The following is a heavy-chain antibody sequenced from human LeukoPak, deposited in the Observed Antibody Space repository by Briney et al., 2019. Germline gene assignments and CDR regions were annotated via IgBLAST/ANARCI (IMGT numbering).Heavy chain of an antibody. Sequence: GASVKVSCKASGYTFTSYDINWVRQATGQGLEWMGWMNPNRGNTGYAQKFQGRVTITRNTSISTAYMELSSLRSEDTAVYYCARGRDNYYGSGSYYNVWGQGTLVTVS. CDR2: MNPNRGNT. CDR1: GYTFTSYD. D-gene: IGHD3-10*01. CDR3: ARGRDNYYGSGSYYNV. J-gene: IGHJ4*02. V-gene: IGHV1-8*03.